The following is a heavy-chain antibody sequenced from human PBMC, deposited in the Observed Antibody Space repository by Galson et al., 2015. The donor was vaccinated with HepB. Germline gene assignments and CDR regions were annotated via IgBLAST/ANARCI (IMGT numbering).Heavy chain of an antibody. CDR3: ARDPGYCSSTSCLIYYYMDV. D-gene: IGHD2-2*01. J-gene: IGHJ6*03. V-gene: IGHV1-69*13. CDR1: GGTFSSYA. Sequence: SVKVSCKASGGTFSSYAISWVRQAPGQGLEWMGGIIPIFGTANYAQKFQGRVTITADESTSTAYMELSSLRSEDTAVYYCARDPGYCSSTSCLIYYYMDVWGKGTTVTVSS. CDR2: IIPIFGTA.